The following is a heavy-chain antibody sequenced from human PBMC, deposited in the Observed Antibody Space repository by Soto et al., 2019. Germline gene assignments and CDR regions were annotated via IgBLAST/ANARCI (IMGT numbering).Heavy chain of an antibody. CDR3: ARDPRDDASAYSWFDP. CDR1: GYTFSTYI. D-gene: IGHD3-22*01. Sequence: QVQLVQSGAEEKKPGASVKVSCKASGYTFSTYIIHWVRQAPGQRFEWMGWISPDKGNTKYSQKFQGRVTITRDTXAXXAYMELSGLTSEDTAVYYCARDPRDDASAYSWFDPWGQGTLVTVSS. CDR2: ISPDKGNT. V-gene: IGHV1-3*05. J-gene: IGHJ5*02.